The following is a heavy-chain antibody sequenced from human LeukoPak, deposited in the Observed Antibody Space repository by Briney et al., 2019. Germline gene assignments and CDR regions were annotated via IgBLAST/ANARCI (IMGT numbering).Heavy chain of an antibody. V-gene: IGHV1-46*01. J-gene: IGHJ4*02. CDR1: GSTFTSYY. CDR2: INPSGGNT. Sequence: ASVKVSCKASGSTFTSYYMHWVRQAPGQGLERMGIINPSGGNTGYAQTFQGRVTMTRDTSTTTVFMEVSSLRSEDTAVYYCARATDYGDYIWGQGTLVTVSS. D-gene: IGHD4-17*01. CDR3: ARATDYGDYI.